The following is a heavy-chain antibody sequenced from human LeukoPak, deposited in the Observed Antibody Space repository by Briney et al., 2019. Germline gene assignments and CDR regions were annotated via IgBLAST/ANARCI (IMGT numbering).Heavy chain of an antibody. J-gene: IGHJ4*02. V-gene: IGHV4-59*01. CDR1: GGSISSYY. CDR3: ARDVSSWLDS. Sequence: SETLSLTCTVSGGSISSYYWSWIRQPPGKGLEWIGYYSGSTNYNPSLKSRVTISEDTSKNQFSLKLSSVTAADTAVYYCARDVSSWLDSWGQGTLVTVSS. CDR2: YSGST. D-gene: IGHD6-13*01.